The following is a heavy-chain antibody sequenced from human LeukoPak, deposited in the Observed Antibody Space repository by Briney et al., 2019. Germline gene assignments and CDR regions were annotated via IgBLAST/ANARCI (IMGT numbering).Heavy chain of an antibody. J-gene: IGHJ4*02. CDR1: GFIFSTYS. Sequence: GGSLRLSCAASGFIFSTYSMNWVRQAPGKGLEWVSCISSGSSYIYYADSVKGRFTISGDSAKNSLYLQMNSLRAEDTAVYCCAGGPYSYGYMSDYWGQGTLVTVSS. D-gene: IGHD5-18*01. CDR2: ISSGSSYI. V-gene: IGHV3-21*06. CDR3: AGGPYSYGYMSDY.